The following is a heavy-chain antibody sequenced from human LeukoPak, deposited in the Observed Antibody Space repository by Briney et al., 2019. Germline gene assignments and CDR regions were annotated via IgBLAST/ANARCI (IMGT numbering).Heavy chain of an antibody. D-gene: IGHD3-9*01. Sequence: GGSLRLSCAASGFTFSSYAMSWVRQAPGKGLEWVSTISGSGGSTYYADSVKGRFTISRDDSKNTLYLQMNSLRAEDTAVYYCARDMNDILTGYSIHYYYYGMDAWGQGTTVTVSS. V-gene: IGHV3-23*01. J-gene: IGHJ6*02. CDR1: GFTFSSYA. CDR3: ARDMNDILTGYSIHYYYYGMDA. CDR2: ISGSGGST.